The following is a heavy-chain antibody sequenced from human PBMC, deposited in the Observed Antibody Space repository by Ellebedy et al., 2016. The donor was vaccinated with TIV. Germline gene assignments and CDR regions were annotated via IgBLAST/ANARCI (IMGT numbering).Heavy chain of an antibody. V-gene: IGHV5-51*01. CDR1: GYSFTSYW. CDR2: IYPGDSDT. J-gene: IGHJ4*02. CDR3: ARRLYSSGCFDY. Sequence: GESLKISCQGSGYSFTSYWIGWVRQMPGRGLEWLGIIYPGDSDTRYSPSFQGQVTISVDKSISTAYLQWSSLKASDTAMYYCARRLYSSGCFDYWGQGTLVTVSS. D-gene: IGHD6-19*01.